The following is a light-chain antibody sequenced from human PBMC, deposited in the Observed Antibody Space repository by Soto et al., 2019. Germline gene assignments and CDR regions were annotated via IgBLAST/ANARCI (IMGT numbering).Light chain of an antibody. CDR2: NTH. CDR3: LLFTGGANV. CDR1: TGPVTSDYY. V-gene: IGLV7-43*01. J-gene: IGLJ1*01. Sequence: QAVVTQEPSLTVSPGGTVTLTCASSTGPVTSDYYPNWFQQKHGQAPRSLIYNTHNRHSWTPARFSGSLLGNRAALTLSGALPEDEAEYYCLLFTGGANVFGPGTKLTVL.